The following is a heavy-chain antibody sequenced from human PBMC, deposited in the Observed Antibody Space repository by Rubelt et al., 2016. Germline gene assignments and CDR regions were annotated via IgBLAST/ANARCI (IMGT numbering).Heavy chain of an antibody. D-gene: IGHD6-6*01. CDR2: ISAYNGNT. CDR3: ARVGALAARKIYYFDY. Sequence: QVQLVQSGAEVKKPGASVKVSCKASGYTFTSYAMHWVRQAPGQRLEWMGWISAYNGNTNYAQKLQGRVTMTTDTSTSTAYMELRSLRSDDTAVYYCARVGALAARKIYYFDYWAREPWSPSPQ. V-gene: IGHV1-3*01. CDR1: GYTFTSYA. J-gene: IGHJ4*02.